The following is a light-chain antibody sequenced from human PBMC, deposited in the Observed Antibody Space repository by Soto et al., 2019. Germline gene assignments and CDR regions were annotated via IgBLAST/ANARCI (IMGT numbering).Light chain of an antibody. CDR3: SSYAGSNTEV. Sequence: QLVLTQPPSASGSPGQSVTISCTGTSSDVGGYNYVSWYQQHPGKAPKLMIYEVSKRPSGVPDRFSGSKSGNTASLTVSGLQAEDEADYYCSSYAGSNTEVFGGGTKLTVL. J-gene: IGLJ2*01. CDR2: EVS. V-gene: IGLV2-8*01. CDR1: SSDVGGYNY.